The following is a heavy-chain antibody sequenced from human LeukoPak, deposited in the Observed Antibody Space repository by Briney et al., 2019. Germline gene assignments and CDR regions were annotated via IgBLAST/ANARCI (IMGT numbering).Heavy chain of an antibody. J-gene: IGHJ4*02. V-gene: IGHV3-66*01. D-gene: IGHD4-17*01. CDR1: GFTVSSNY. Sequence: GGSLRLSCAASGFTVSSNYMSWVRQAPGKGLEWVSVIYSGGSTYYADSVKGRFTIPRDNPKNTLYLQMNSLRAEDTAVYYCARVLDGDYPIDYWGQGTLVTVSS. CDR3: ARVLDGDYPIDY. CDR2: IYSGGST.